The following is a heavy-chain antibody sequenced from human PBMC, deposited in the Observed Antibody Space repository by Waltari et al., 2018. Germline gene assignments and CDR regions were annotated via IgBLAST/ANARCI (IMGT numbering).Heavy chain of an antibody. CDR2: GYPEEGET. Sequence: EVQLVQSGAEVKKPGATVKISCKVSGYTFTDYYMHWVQQAPGKGLEWMGLGYPEEGETIYAEKCQGRVTITADTSTDTAYMELSSLRSEDTAVYYCATGDSYGYKKPYYYYGMDVWGQGTTVTVSS. CDR3: ATGDSYGYKKPYYYYGMDV. V-gene: IGHV1-69-2*01. J-gene: IGHJ6*02. D-gene: IGHD5-18*01. CDR1: GYTFTDYY.